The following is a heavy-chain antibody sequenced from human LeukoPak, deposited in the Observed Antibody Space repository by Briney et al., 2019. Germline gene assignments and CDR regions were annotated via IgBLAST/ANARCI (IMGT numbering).Heavy chain of an antibody. V-gene: IGHV4-59*08. CDR1: GGSISGYY. J-gene: IGHJ4*02. Sequence: KPSETLSLTCTVSGGSISGYYWNWVRQPPGKGLEWIGYIYYSGSTKYNPSLKSRVTISVDTSKNQFSLKLSSVTAADTAVYYCARPGDGSNWSFDYWGQGTLVTVSS. D-gene: IGHD6-13*01. CDR2: IYYSGST. CDR3: ARPGDGSNWSFDY.